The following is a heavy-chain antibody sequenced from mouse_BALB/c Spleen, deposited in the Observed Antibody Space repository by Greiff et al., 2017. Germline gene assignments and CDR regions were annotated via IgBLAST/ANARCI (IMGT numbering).Heavy chain of an antibody. J-gene: IGHJ2*01. CDR1: GFTFSSYA. CDR3: ARQTGDY. V-gene: IGHV5-9-3*01. Sequence: DVQLVESGGGLVKPGGSLKLSCAASGFTFSSYAMSWVRQTPEKRLEWVATISSGGSYTYYPDSVKGRFTISRDNAKNTLYLQMSSLRSEDTAMYYCARQTGDYWGQGTTLTVSS. CDR2: ISSGGSYT. D-gene: IGHD4-1*01.